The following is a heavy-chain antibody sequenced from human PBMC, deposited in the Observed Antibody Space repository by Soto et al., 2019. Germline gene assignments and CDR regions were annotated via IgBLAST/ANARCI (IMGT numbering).Heavy chain of an antibody. J-gene: IGHJ6*02. V-gene: IGHV4-59*13. CDR1: GGSMRGYS. CDR2: VSHSGRT. CDR3: ARVAMENYHDMWSGSTSSALDV. Sequence: SETLSLTCKVSGGSMRGYSWSWIRQTPGEELEWIGYVSHSGRTGYSPSLKNRVTISLDMSKNHFALHVNSVDPADTAVYYCARVAMENYHDMWSGSTSSALDVWGQGTTVTVSS. D-gene: IGHD3-3*01.